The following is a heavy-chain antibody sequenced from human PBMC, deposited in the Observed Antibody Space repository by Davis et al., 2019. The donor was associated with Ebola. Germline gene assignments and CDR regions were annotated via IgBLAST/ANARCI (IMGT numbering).Heavy chain of an antibody. Sequence: GGSLRLSCAASGFTFSRSAMHWVRQAPGKGLEWVAVISHDGSETHYADPVKGRFIVSRENSKSSLYLQMNSLRPEDTAMYYCAGQGYCSSIMCNHAPSGDWGQGTLVTVSS. CDR3: AGQGYCSSIMCNHAPSGD. D-gene: IGHD2-15*01. CDR2: ISHDGSET. V-gene: IGHV3-30*04. J-gene: IGHJ4*02. CDR1: GFTFSRSA.